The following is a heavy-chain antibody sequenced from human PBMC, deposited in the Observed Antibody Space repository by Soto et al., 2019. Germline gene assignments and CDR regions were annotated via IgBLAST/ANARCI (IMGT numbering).Heavy chain of an antibody. D-gene: IGHD6-13*01. V-gene: IGHV3-21*01. CDR2: ISSSSSYI. J-gene: IGHJ6*02. CDR1: GFTFSSYS. CDR3: ARDRGAAAGKEDYYYYCMDV. Sequence: GGSLRLSCAASGFTFSSYSMNWVRQAPGKGLEWVSSISSSSSYIYYADSVKGRFTISRDNAKNSLYLQMNSLRAEDTAVYYCARDRGAAAGKEDYYYYCMDVWCQGTTV.